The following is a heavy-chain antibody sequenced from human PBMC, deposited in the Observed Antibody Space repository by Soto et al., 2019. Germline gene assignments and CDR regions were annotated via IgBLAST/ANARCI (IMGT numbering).Heavy chain of an antibody. J-gene: IGHJ6*02. CDR1: GFTFSTYS. CDR3: ARGGSSSDNGMDV. CDR2: MSSRSLTI. D-gene: IGHD6-6*01. Sequence: EVQLVESGGGLVQPGGSLRVSCAASGFTFSTYSMNWVRQAPGKGLEWVSYMSSRSLTIYYTDSVKGRFTISSDNAKNSLYLQMNSLRDEDTAVYYCARGGSSSDNGMDVWGQGTTVTVSS. V-gene: IGHV3-48*02.